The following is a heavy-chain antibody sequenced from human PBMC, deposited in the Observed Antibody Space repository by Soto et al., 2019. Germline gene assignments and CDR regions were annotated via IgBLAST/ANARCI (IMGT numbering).Heavy chain of an antibody. D-gene: IGHD3-3*01. Sequence: QEQLVESGGGVVHPGRSLRLSCAASGFIFSNYAMHWVRQAPGKGLEWVALISYVGTNEYYADSVKGRFTISRDDSKNTLYLQMNSLRAEDTAVYYCARVPSPPYDDFSSGPATNGMDVWGQGTTVTVSS. J-gene: IGHJ6*02. CDR3: ARVPSPPYDDFSSGPATNGMDV. V-gene: IGHV3-30-3*01. CDR1: GFIFSNYA. CDR2: ISYVGTNE.